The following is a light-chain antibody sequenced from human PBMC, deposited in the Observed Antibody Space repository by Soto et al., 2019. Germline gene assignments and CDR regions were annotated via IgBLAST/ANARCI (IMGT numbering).Light chain of an antibody. J-gene: IGKJ1*01. V-gene: IGKV3-20*01. CDR2: GTS. Sequence: EIVLTQSPRTLSLSPGDRATLFCRASQSVSSSYLAWYQQKPGQAPRLLIFGTSSRATGIPDRFSGSGSGTDFTLTISRLEPEDFAVYYCQQYGSSPRTFGQGTKVEIK. CDR3: QQYGSSPRT. CDR1: QSVSSSY.